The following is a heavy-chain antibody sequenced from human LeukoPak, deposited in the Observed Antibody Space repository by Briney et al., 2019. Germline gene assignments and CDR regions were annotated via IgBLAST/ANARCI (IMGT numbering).Heavy chain of an antibody. CDR1: GFTFSSFA. V-gene: IGHV3-23*01. Sequence: PGGSLRLSCAGSGFTFSSFAMSWVRQAPGKGLEWVSAISGSGTSTYYADSVKGRFTISRDNSKDTLYLQMSSLRADDTAVYYCAKERRYCSSTSCYGGGDDAFDIWGQGTMVTVSS. CDR2: ISGSGTST. CDR3: AKERRYCSSTSCYGGGDDAFDI. J-gene: IGHJ3*02. D-gene: IGHD2-2*01.